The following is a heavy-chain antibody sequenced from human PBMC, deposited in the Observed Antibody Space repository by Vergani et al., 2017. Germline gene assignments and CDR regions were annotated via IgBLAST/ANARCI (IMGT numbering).Heavy chain of an antibody. CDR3: ARGNYYGSGTYVDP. Sequence: ELQLVESGGGLVQPGGSLRLSCAASGSTVSGNYMTWVRQAPGKGLEWVSNIYTDDETYYGDPVKGRVTISRDTSKTTHHLQITNLRVEDTAVYYCARGNYYGSGTYVDPWGQGTLVTVSS. CDR1: GSTVSGNY. CDR2: IYTDDET. J-gene: IGHJ5*02. D-gene: IGHD3-10*01. V-gene: IGHV3-66*02.